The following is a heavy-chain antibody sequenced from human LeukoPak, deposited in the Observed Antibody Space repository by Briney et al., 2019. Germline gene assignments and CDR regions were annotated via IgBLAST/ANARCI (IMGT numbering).Heavy chain of an antibody. CDR3: ARVRIAVAGGVE. Sequence: SQTLSLTCAVSGGSISSGGYSWSWIRQPPGKGLEWIGYIYYSGSTYYNPSLKSRVTISVDTSKNQFSLKLSSVTAADTAVYYCARVRIAVAGGVEWGQGTLVTVSS. D-gene: IGHD6-19*01. CDR1: GGSISSGGYS. J-gene: IGHJ4*02. CDR2: IYYSGST. V-gene: IGHV4-31*11.